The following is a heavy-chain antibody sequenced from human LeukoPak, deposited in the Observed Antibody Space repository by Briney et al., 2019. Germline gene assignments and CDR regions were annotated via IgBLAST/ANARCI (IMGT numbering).Heavy chain of an antibody. CDR1: GGSISSYY. CDR2: INYSGMT. V-gene: IGHV4-59*01. Sequence: PSETLSLTCTVSGGSISSYYWSWIRQPPGKGLEWIGYINYSGMTSHNPSLKSRVTISVDTSRNHFSLELTSVTAADTAVYYCARDLTGYCTSTNCRGAFGIWGQGTMVTVSS. CDR3: ARDLTGYCTSTNCRGAFGI. J-gene: IGHJ3*02. D-gene: IGHD2-2*01.